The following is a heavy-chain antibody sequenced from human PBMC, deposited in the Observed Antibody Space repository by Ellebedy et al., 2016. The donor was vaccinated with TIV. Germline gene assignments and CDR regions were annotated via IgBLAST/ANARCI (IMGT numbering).Heavy chain of an antibody. V-gene: IGHV3-23*01. CDR2: ISGSAGST. D-gene: IGHD6-19*01. J-gene: IGHJ4*02. Sequence: GESLKISCAASGFTFSSYAMSRVRQAPGKGLEWVSGISGSAGSTYYADSVKGRLTISRDNSKNTQYLQVSSLSVEDTAIYYCAKEHPDYTSAWYYFDYWGQGTLVTVSS. CDR3: AKEHPDYTSAWYYFDY. CDR1: GFTFSSYA.